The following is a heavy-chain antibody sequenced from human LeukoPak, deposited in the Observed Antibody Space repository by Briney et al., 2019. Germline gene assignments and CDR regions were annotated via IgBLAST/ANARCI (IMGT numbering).Heavy chain of an antibody. CDR2: TNSGGTST. V-gene: IGHV3-23*01. CDR3: AKQSYARSLGE. CDR1: GFSFSDFS. D-gene: IGHD2-8*01. Sequence: GGSLRLSCATSGFSFSDFSMSWVRQAPGKGLEWISTTNSGGTSTYYAESVKGRFTISRDNSKNTLYLQMSSLRVEDTAVYYCAKQSYARSLGEGGPGTLVSVSS. J-gene: IGHJ4*02.